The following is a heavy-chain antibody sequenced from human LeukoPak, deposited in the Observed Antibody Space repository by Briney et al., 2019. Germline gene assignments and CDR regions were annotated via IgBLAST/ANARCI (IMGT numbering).Heavy chain of an antibody. CDR1: GGTFSSYT. D-gene: IGHD3-10*01. Sequence: SVKVSCKASGGTFSSYTISWVRQAPGQGLEWMGRIIPILGIANYAQKFQGRVTITADKSTSTAYMELSSLRSEDTAVYYCARGPFTMVRENWFDPWGQGTLVTVSS. CDR2: IIPILGIA. CDR3: ARGPFTMVRENWFDP. J-gene: IGHJ5*02. V-gene: IGHV1-69*02.